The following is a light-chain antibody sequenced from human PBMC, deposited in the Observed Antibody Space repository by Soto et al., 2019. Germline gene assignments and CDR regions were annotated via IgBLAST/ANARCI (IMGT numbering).Light chain of an antibody. V-gene: IGLV2-14*01. CDR3: SSFTSSRTYV. CDR2: EVN. Sequence: QSALTQPASVSGSPGQSITISCTGTSSDVGGCNCVSWYQQRPGKAPKLMIYEVNNRPSGISNRFSGSKSGNTASLTISGLQTEDEAEYYCSSFTSSRTYVFGTGTKLTVL. J-gene: IGLJ1*01. CDR1: SSDVGGCNC.